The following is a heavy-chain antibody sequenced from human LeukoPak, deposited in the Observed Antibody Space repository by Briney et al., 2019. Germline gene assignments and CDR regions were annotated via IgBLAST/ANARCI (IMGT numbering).Heavy chain of an antibody. J-gene: IGHJ4*02. Sequence: GASVKVSCKASGCTFTSYDINWVRQATGQGLEWMGWMNPNSGNTGYAQKFQGRVTMTRNTSISTAYMELSSLRSEDTAVYYCARNPANDYGGNDQDYWGQGTLVTVSS. D-gene: IGHD4-23*01. V-gene: IGHV1-8*01. CDR1: GCTFTSYD. CDR2: MNPNSGNT. CDR3: ARNPANDYGGNDQDY.